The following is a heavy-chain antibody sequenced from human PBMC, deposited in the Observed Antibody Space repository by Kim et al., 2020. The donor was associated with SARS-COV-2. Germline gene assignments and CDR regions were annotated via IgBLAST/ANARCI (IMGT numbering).Heavy chain of an antibody. CDR3: ARDGGYDSPELGYYGMDV. CDR2: INSDGSST. J-gene: IGHJ6*02. Sequence: GGSLRLSCAASGFTFSSYWMHWVRQAPGKGLVWVSRINSDGSSTSYADSVKGRFTISRDNAKNTLYLQMNSLRAEDTAVYYCARDGGYDSPELGYYGMDVWGQGTTVTVSS. V-gene: IGHV3-74*01. CDR1: GFTFSSYW. D-gene: IGHD3-3*01.